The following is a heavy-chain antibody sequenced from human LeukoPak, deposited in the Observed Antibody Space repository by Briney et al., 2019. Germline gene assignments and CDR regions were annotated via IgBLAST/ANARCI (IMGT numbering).Heavy chain of an antibody. CDR3: ARGGTTSIAASDY. Sequence: ASVKVSCKASGYTFTSYDINWVRQATGQGLEWMGRMNPNSGNTGYAQKFQGRVTMARNTSISTAYMELSSLRSEDTAVYYCARGGTTSIAASDYWGQGTLVTVSS. V-gene: IGHV1-8*01. J-gene: IGHJ4*02. CDR1: GYTFTSYD. D-gene: IGHD6-25*01. CDR2: MNPNSGNT.